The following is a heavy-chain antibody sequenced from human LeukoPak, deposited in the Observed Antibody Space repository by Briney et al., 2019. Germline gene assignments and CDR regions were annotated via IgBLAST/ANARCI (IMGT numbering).Heavy chain of an antibody. CDR2: VYDTGAT. J-gene: IGHJ5*02. CDR1: GGSISGYY. D-gene: IGHD1/OR15-1a*01. CDR3: ARLPLIATTRGGFDP. V-gene: IGHV4-59*08. Sequence: PSEALSLTCTVSGGSISGYYWSWIRQPPGKRLEWIGYVYDTGATNCNPSLKSRFTISIDTSKNQFSLYLSSVTAADTAVYYCARLPLIATTRGGFDPWGQGTLVTVSS.